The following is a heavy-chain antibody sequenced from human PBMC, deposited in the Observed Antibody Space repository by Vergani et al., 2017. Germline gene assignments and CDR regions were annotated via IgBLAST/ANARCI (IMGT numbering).Heavy chain of an antibody. CDR3: AKVAHTAMTFDY. Sequence: EVQLVESGGGVVRPGGSLRLSCAASGFTFDDYAMHWVRQAPGKGLEWVSGISWNSGSIGYADSVKGRFTISRDNAKNSLYLQMNSLRAEDTALYYCAKVAHTAMTFDYWGQGTLVTVSS. V-gene: IGHV3-9*01. CDR2: ISWNSGSI. J-gene: IGHJ4*02. D-gene: IGHD5-18*01. CDR1: GFTFDDYA.